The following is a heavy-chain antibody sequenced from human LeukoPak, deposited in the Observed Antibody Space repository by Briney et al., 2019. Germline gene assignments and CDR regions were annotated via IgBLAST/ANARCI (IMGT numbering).Heavy chain of an antibody. CDR2: IYYSGST. D-gene: IGHD3-22*01. V-gene: IGHV4-31*03. Sequence: SQTLSLTCTVSGGSISSGGYYWSWIRQHPGKGLEWIGYIYYSGSTYYNPSLKSRVTISVDTSKNQFSLKLSSVTAADTAVYYCVRADYYDSSGYPGAFDIWGQGTMVTVSS. CDR3: VRADYYDSSGYPGAFDI. J-gene: IGHJ3*02. CDR1: GGSISSGGYY.